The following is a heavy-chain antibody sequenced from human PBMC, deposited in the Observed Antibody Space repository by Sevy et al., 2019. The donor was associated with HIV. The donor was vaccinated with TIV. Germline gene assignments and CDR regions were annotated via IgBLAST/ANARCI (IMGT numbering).Heavy chain of an antibody. Sequence: ASVKVSCKASGYTFTSYGISWVRQAPGQGLEWMGWISAYNGNTNYAQKLQGRVTMTTDTSTGTAYMELRGLRSDDTAVYYCARNPGFRGATYLYYYYYMDVWGKGTTVTVSS. CDR2: ISAYNGNT. V-gene: IGHV1-18*01. CDR1: GYTFTSYG. CDR3: ARNPGFRGATYLYYYYYMDV. J-gene: IGHJ6*03. D-gene: IGHD3-10*01.